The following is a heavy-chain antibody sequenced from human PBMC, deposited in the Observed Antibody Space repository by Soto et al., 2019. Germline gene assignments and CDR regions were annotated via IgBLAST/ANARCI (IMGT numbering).Heavy chain of an antibody. D-gene: IGHD6-13*01. J-gene: IGHJ4*02. Sequence: QVQLVESGGGVVQPGRSLRLSCAASGFTFSSYGMHWVRQAPGKGLEWVAVIWYDGSNKYYADSVKGRFTISRDNSKNALYLQMNSLRAEDTAVYYCARDNGYSSGWSHKPRGYYFDYWGQGTLVTVSS. CDR1: GFTFSSYG. CDR3: ARDNGYSSGWSHKPRGYYFDY. CDR2: IWYDGSNK. V-gene: IGHV3-33*01.